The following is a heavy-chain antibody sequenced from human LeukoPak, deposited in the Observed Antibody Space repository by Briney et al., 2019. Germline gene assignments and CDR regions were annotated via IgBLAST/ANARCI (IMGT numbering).Heavy chain of an antibody. CDR3: ARVPGYCSSTSCRGFDP. Sequence: ASVKVSCKASGYTFTSYGISWVRQAPGQGLEWMGWISAYNGNTNYAQKLQGRVTMTTDTSTSTAYMELSRLRSDDTAVYYCARVPGYCSSTSCRGFDPWGQGTLVTVSS. J-gene: IGHJ5*02. V-gene: IGHV1-18*01. D-gene: IGHD2-2*01. CDR1: GYTFTSYG. CDR2: ISAYNGNT.